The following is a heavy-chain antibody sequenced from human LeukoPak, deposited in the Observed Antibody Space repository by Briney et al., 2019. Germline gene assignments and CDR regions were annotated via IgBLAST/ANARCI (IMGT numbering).Heavy chain of an antibody. J-gene: IGHJ5*02. CDR1: GFTFSSYW. CDR3: ARAHPIYDFWSGYSRGYNWFDP. CDR2: IKQDGSEK. Sequence: GGSLRLSCVASGFTFSSYWMSWVRQAPGKGLEWVANIKQDGSEKYYVDSVKGRFTISRDNAKNSLYLQMNSLRAEDTAVYYCARAHPIYDFWSGYSRGYNWFDPWGQGTLVTVSS. V-gene: IGHV3-7*01. D-gene: IGHD3-3*01.